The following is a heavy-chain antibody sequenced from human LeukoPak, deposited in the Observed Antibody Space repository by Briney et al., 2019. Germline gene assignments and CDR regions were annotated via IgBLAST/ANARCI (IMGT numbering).Heavy chain of an antibody. CDR2: INTNTGNP. CDR3: ARDMASDVWGSYRYRALSDDAFDI. D-gene: IGHD3-16*02. Sequence: ASVKVSCKASGYTFTSYAMNWVRQAPGQGLEWMGWINTNTGNPTYAQGFTGRFVFSLDTSDSTAYLQISSLKAEDTAVYYCARDMASDVWGSYRYRALSDDAFDIWGQGTMVTVSS. J-gene: IGHJ3*02. V-gene: IGHV7-4-1*02. CDR1: GYTFTSYA.